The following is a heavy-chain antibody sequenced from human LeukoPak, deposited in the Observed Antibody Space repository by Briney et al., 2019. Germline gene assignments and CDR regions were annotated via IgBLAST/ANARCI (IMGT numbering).Heavy chain of an antibody. CDR1: GFSLNTRGMC. CDR3: ARGDYGDRIFDY. D-gene: IGHD4-17*01. J-gene: IGHJ4*02. V-gene: IGHV2-70*13. Sequence: VSGPTLVKPTQTLTLTCTFSGFSLNTRGMCVSWLRQPPGKALEWLALIDWDGDKYYSTSLKTRPTVSKGTSKNQVVLIMTNMDPVDTATYYCARGDYGDRIFDYWGQGTLVTVSS. CDR2: IDWDGDK.